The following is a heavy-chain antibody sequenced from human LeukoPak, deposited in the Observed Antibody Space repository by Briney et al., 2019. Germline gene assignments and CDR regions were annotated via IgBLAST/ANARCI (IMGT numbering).Heavy chain of an antibody. CDR1: CGSLSRGGYY. Sequence: SETPFPPRPFFCGSLSRGGYYLGWVPPPPREGLEWIGYIYYSGSTYYNPSLKSRVTISVDTSKNQFSLKLSSVTAADTAVYYCARGPQWLVIWGQGTLVTVSS. CDR3: ARGPQWLVI. CDR2: IYYSGST. J-gene: IGHJ4*02. D-gene: IGHD6-19*01. V-gene: IGHV4-31*03.